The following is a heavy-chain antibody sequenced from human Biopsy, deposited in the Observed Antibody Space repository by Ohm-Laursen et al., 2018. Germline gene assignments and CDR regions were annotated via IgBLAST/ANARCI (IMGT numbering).Heavy chain of an antibody. D-gene: IGHD2-15*01. V-gene: IGHV3-11*04. CDR1: GFTFSDYY. CDR3: ARAYPPPGRRLVVVAGDFDC. J-gene: IGHJ4*02. CDR2: IHKDSTTE. Sequence: SLRLSCTASGFTFSDYYMNWFRRAPGKGLEWIAYIHKDSTTEYYADSARGRFSISRDNAQKSLYLQMNSLRAEDTAVYYCARAYPPPGRRLVVVAGDFDCWGQGTRVTVSS.